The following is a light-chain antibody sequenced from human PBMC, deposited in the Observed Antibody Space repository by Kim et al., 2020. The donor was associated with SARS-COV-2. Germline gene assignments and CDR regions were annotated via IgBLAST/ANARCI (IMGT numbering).Light chain of an antibody. CDR2: KAS. CDR1: QSISSW. J-gene: IGKJ1*01. V-gene: IGKV1-5*03. CDR3: LQYNSYPST. Sequence: DIQMTQSPSTLSASVGDRVTITCRASQSISSWLAWYQQKPGKAPKLLIYKASSLESGVPSRFSGSGSGTEFTLTISSLQPDDFATYYCLQYNSYPSTFGQGTKVDIK.